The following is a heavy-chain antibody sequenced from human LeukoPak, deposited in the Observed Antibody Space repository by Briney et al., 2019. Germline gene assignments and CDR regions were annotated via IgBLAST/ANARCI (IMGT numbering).Heavy chain of an antibody. J-gene: IGHJ3*02. V-gene: IGHV4-61*02. CDR3: AGTAARSAMSFDI. D-gene: IGHD2-2*01. Sequence: SQTLSLTCTVSGGSISSGSYYWSWIRQPAGKGLEWIGRIYTSGSTNYNPSLKSRVTMSVDTSKNQFSLKLSSVTAADTAVYYCAGTAARSAMSFDIWGQGTMVTVSS. CDR1: GGSISSGSYY. CDR2: IYTSGST.